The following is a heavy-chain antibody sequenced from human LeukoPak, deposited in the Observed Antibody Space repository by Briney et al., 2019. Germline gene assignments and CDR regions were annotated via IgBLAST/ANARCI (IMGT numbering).Heavy chain of an antibody. CDR1: GFSVSGNY. V-gene: IGHV3-53*01. D-gene: IGHD6-19*01. Sequence: GGSLRLSCAASGFSVSGNYMSWVRQAPGKGLEWVSIIYSGGDTYYSDPVKGRFTISKDNSKNKLYLQMNSLRAGDTAVYYRAKGVSGWYAEGFDYWGQGTLVTVSS. J-gene: IGHJ4*02. CDR3: AKGVSGWYAEGFDY. CDR2: IYSGGDT.